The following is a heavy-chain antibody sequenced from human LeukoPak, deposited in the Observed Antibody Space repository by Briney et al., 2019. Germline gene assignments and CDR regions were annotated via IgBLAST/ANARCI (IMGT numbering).Heavy chain of an antibody. CDR2: ISSSGSTI. CDR3: ARGEGIAGASDY. D-gene: IGHD6-13*01. J-gene: IGHJ4*02. Sequence: GGSLRLSCAASGFTFSSYEMNWVRQAPGKGLEGVSYISSSGSTIYYADSVKGRFTISRDNAKNSLYPQMNSLRAEDTAVYYCARGEGIAGASDYWGQGTLVTVSS. V-gene: IGHV3-48*03. CDR1: GFTFSSYE.